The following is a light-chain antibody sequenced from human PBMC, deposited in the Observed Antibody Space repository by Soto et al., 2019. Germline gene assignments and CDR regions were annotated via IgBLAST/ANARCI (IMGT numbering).Light chain of an antibody. V-gene: IGKV3-20*01. J-gene: IGKJ1*01. Sequence: EMVLTQSPGPLSLSQGERATLSCRASQRVTSSYLAWYHQKPGQAPRLLIYGASSRATGIPDRFSGSGSGTDFTLTISRLEPEDFAVYYCQQYGSSPTFGQGTKVEIK. CDR3: QQYGSSPT. CDR1: QRVTSSY. CDR2: GAS.